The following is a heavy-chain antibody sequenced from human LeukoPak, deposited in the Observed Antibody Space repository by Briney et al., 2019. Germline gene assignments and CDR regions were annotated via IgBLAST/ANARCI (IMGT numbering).Heavy chain of an antibody. CDR3: ARQTNTIFGVAPLDY. Sequence: PSETLSLTCTVSGGSMTSYYWSWIRQPPGKGLEWIGYIYYSGSTNYNPSLKSRVTISVDTSKNQFSLKLSSVTAADTAVYYCARQTNTIFGVAPLDYWGQGTLVTVSS. V-gene: IGHV4-59*01. D-gene: IGHD3-3*01. J-gene: IGHJ4*02. CDR2: IYYSGST. CDR1: GGSMTSYY.